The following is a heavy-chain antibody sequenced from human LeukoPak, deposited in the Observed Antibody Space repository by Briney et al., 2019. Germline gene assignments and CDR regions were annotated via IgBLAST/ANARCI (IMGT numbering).Heavy chain of an antibody. D-gene: IGHD6-13*01. CDR3: AKDIAAAGTNYMDV. V-gene: IGHV3-43*01. J-gene: IGHJ6*03. CDR1: GFTFDDYT. CDR2: ISWDGGST. Sequence: HSGGSLRLSCAASGFTFDDYTMHWVRQAPGKGLEWVSLISWDGGSTYYADSVKGRFTISRDNSKNSLYLQMNSLRTEDTALYYCAKDIAAAGTNYMDVWGKGTTVTVSS.